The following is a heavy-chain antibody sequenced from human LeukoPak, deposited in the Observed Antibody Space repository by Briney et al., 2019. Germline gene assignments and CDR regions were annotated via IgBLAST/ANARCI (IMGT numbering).Heavy chain of an antibody. D-gene: IGHD2-2*01. Sequence: SQTLSLTCTVSGGSISSGDYFWSWIRQPPGKGLEWIGYIYRSGSTYYNPSLKSRVTISVDRSKNQFSLILTSVTAADTAVYYCARDYCSSTSCSHWGYWGQGTLVTVSS. CDR2: IYRSGST. J-gene: IGHJ4*02. CDR1: GGSISSGDYF. CDR3: ARDYCSSTSCSHWGY. V-gene: IGHV4-30-2*01.